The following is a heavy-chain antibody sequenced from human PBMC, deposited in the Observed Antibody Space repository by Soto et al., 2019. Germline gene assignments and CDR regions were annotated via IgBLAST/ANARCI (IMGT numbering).Heavy chain of an antibody. CDR2: ISYDGTNE. Sequence: HVQLVESGGGLVQPGRSLRLSCAASGFTFSTSAMHWVRQAPGKGLEWVAVISYDGTNEHYEDSVKGRFTVSRDNSRNTLSLQMNSLSPEETAMYYCVASVFSCDYWGQGSLLPVSS. J-gene: IGHJ4*02. CDR1: GFTFSTSA. D-gene: IGHD2-8*01. V-gene: IGHV3-30*01. CDR3: VASVFSCDY.